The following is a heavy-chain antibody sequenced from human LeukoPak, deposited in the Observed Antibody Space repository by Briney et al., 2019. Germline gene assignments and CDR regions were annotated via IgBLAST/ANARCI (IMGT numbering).Heavy chain of an antibody. J-gene: IGHJ4*02. CDR1: GFTFSSYW. V-gene: IGHV3-64*02. Sequence: GGSLRLSCAASGFTFSSYWMSWVRQAPGKGLEYVSAISSNGGSTYYADSVKGRFTISRDNSKNTLYLQMGSLRAEDMAVYYCARDGYSYGLDYWGQGTLVTVSS. D-gene: IGHD5-18*01. CDR3: ARDGYSYGLDY. CDR2: ISSNGGST.